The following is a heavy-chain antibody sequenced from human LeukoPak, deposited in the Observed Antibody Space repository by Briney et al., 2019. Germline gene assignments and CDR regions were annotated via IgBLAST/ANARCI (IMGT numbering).Heavy chain of an antibody. D-gene: IGHD5-24*01. J-gene: IGHJ3*01. CDR3: TRLSEMPIVTASFDL. Sequence: GGSLRLSCAASGFTFSDSGIHWVRQASGKGLEWVGRIRSKGNGYATAYAASVNGRFTVSRDESQNVAYLQMYSLKIEDTAIYYCTRLSEMPIVTASFDLWGQGTMVTVSS. V-gene: IGHV3-73*01. CDR1: GFTFSDSG. CDR2: IRSKGNGYAT.